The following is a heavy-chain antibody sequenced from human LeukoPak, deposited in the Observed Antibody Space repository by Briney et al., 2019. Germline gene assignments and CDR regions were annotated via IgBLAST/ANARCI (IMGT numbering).Heavy chain of an antibody. D-gene: IGHD3-10*01. CDR3: AKHRAPFYYGSDY. Sequence: GGSLRLSCAASGFTFSSYTMSWVRQAPGKGLEWVSTFSGSGDRIYYADSVRGRFTISRDNSKNTLYLQMNNLGAEDTAAYYCAKHRAPFYYGSDYWGQGTLVTVSS. J-gene: IGHJ4*01. CDR2: FSGSGDRI. V-gene: IGHV3-23*01. CDR1: GFTFSSYT.